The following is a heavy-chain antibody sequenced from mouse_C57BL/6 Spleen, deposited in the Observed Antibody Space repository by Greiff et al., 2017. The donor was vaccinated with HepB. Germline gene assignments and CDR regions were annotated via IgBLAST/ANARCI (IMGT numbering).Heavy chain of an antibody. J-gene: IGHJ3*01. D-gene: IGHD1-1*01. CDR3: ARGDYGSRWFAY. Sequence: QVQLKESGAELVRPGTSVKVSCKASGYAFTNYLIEWVKQRPGQGLEWIGVINPGSGGTNYNEKFKGKATLTADKSSSTAYMQLSSLTSEDSAVYFCARGDYGSRWFAYWGQGTLVTVSA. CDR1: GYAFTNYL. V-gene: IGHV1-54*01. CDR2: INPGSGGT.